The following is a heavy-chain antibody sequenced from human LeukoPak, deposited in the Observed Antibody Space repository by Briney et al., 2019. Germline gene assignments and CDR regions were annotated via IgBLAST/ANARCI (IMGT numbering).Heavy chain of an antibody. CDR3: ARDRGYDILTGYHYDNWFDP. J-gene: IGHJ5*02. D-gene: IGHD3-9*01. CDR2: ISAYNGNT. V-gene: IGHV1-18*01. CDR1: GYTFTSYG. Sequence: GASVKVSCKASGYTFTSYGISWVRQAPGQGLEWMGWISAYNGNTSYAQKLQGRVTMTTDTSTSTAYMELRSLRSDDTAVYYCARDRGYDILTGYHYDNWFDPWGQGTLVTVSS.